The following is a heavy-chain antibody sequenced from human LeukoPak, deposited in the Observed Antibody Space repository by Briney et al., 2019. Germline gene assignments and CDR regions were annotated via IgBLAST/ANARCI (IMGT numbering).Heavy chain of an antibody. J-gene: IGHJ4*02. Sequence: GSVSVSCKASGYTFTGYYMHWVRQAPGQGLEGMGWINPNSGGTNYAQKFQGRVTMTRDTSISTAYMELSRLRSDDTAVYYCARGPPKGSGWYYWGQGTLVTVSS. CDR1: GYTFTGYY. CDR2: INPNSGGT. V-gene: IGHV1-2*02. CDR3: ARGPPKGSGWYY. D-gene: IGHD6-19*01.